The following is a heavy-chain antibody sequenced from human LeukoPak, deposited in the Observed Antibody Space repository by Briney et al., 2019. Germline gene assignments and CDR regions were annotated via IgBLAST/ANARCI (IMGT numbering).Heavy chain of an antibody. V-gene: IGHV3-7*01. D-gene: IGHD6-13*01. Sequence: GGSLRLSCVASGFTFSSYWMSWVRQAPGKGLEWVANIKQDGREKYYVDSVKGRFTISRENAENSLYLQMNGLSAGDTAVYYCARDSSWSLAYYYYMDVWGKGTTVTVSS. CDR2: IKQDGREK. J-gene: IGHJ6*03. CDR3: ARDSSWSLAYYYYMDV. CDR1: GFTFSSYW.